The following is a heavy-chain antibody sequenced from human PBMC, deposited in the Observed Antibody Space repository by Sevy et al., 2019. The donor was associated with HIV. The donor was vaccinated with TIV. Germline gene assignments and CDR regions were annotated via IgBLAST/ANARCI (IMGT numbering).Heavy chain of an antibody. D-gene: IGHD3-22*01. CDR1: GGSISSSSYY. V-gene: IGHV4-39*07. CDR2: VYYSGNT. CDR3: ARDPLLYDSSGYYFPLDY. Sequence: SETLSLTCTVSGGSISSSSYYWGWIRQPPGKGLEWIGSVYYSGNTYYNPSLKSRVTISVDTSKNQFSLKLSSVTAADTAVYYCARDPLLYDSSGYYFPLDYWGQGTLVTVSS. J-gene: IGHJ4*02.